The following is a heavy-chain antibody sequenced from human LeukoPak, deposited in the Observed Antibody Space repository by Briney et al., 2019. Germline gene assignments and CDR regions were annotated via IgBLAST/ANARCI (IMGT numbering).Heavy chain of an antibody. Sequence: ASVKVSCKASGGTFSSCAISWVRQAPGQGLEWMGGITPIFGTANYAQKFQGRVTITTDESTSTAYMELSSLRSEDTAVYYCVRGGVAAAGTGDDYWGQGTLVTVSS. CDR3: VRGGVAAAGTGDDY. CDR1: GGTFSSCA. J-gene: IGHJ4*02. D-gene: IGHD6-13*01. CDR2: ITPIFGTA. V-gene: IGHV1-69*05.